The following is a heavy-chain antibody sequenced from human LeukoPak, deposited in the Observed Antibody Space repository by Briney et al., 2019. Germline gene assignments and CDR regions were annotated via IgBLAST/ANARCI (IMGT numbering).Heavy chain of an antibody. D-gene: IGHD3-22*01. Sequence: GGSLRLSCAASGFTFSSYGMHWVRQAPGNGLEWVAFIRYDGSNKYYADSVKGRFTISRDNSKNTLYLQMNSLRAEDTAVYYCAKSSGYYDSSGSRYWGQGTLVTVSS. CDR1: GFTFSSYG. J-gene: IGHJ4*02. CDR2: IRYDGSNK. CDR3: AKSSGYYDSSGSRY. V-gene: IGHV3-30*02.